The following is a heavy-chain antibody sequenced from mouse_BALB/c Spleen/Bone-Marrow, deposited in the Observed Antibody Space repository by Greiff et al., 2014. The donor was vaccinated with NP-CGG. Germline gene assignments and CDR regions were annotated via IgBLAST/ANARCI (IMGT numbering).Heavy chain of an antibody. J-gene: IGHJ4*01. CDR2: IHYSGVT. CDR1: GYSITSYYS. CDR3: SRFAGTPYTMDY. V-gene: IGHV3-1*02. Sequence: VQLQQSGPDLVKPSQSLSLTRTVPGYSITSYYSWHWIRQFPGNKLEWMGYIHYSGVTVYNPSLKRRISITRDTSNNQFFLQLNSVTTEDTATYYCSRFAGTPYTMDYWGQGTSVTVSS. D-gene: IGHD4-1*01.